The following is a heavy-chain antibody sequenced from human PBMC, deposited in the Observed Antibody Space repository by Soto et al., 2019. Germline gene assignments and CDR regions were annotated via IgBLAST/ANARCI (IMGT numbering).Heavy chain of an antibody. Sequence: QVQRVQSGAEVKKPGSSVKVSCKASGGTFSSYAISWVRQAPGQGLEWMGGIIPIFGTANYAQKFQGRVTITADESTSTAYMELSSLRSEDTAVYYCARDPQVGYYYYYYGMDVWGQGTTVTVSS. J-gene: IGHJ6*02. CDR3: ARDPQVGYYYYYYGMDV. CDR2: IIPIFGTA. V-gene: IGHV1-69*12. CDR1: GGTFSSYA. D-gene: IGHD2-15*01.